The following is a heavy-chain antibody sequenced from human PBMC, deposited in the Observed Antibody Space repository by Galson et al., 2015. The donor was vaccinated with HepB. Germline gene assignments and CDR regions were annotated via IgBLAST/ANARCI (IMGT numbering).Heavy chain of an antibody. J-gene: IGHJ4*02. V-gene: IGHV3-30*18. Sequence: SLRLSCAASGVTFSNYGFHWVRQAPGKGLEWVTVISYDGRNKHYADSVEGRFTISRDNSKNMVYLQMNSLRAEDTALYYCAKDPYLYHALAGNMAGFDYWGQGTLVTVSS. CDR3: AKDPYLYHALAGNMAGFDY. CDR2: ISYDGRNK. D-gene: IGHD6-19*01. CDR1: GVTFSNYG.